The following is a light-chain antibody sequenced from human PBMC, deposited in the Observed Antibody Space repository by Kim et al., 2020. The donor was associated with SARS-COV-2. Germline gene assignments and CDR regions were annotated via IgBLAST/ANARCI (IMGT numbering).Light chain of an antibody. Sequence: QSALTQPPSASGSPGQSVTISCTGTSSDVGGYSYVSWYQQHPGKAPKLMIYEVNKRPSGVPNRFSGSKSGNTASLTVSGLQAEDEADYYCSSYARGDSLLFAGGTQLTVL. CDR2: EVN. CDR3: SSYARGDSLL. V-gene: IGLV2-8*01. J-gene: IGLJ2*01. CDR1: SSDVGGYSY.